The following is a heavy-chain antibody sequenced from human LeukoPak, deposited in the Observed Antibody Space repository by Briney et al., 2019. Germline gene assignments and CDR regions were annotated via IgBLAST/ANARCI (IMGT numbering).Heavy chain of an antibody. CDR3: AKAKDTEADRGFDY. J-gene: IGHJ4*02. CDR1: GFTFDDYA. CDR2: ISWNSGSI. D-gene: IGHD4-17*01. V-gene: IGHV3-9*01. Sequence: GRSLRLSCAASGFTFDDYAMHWVRQAPGKGLEWVSGISWNSGSIGYADSVKGRFTISRDNAKNSLYLQINSLRAEDTALYYCAKAKDTEADRGFDYWGQGTLVTVSS.